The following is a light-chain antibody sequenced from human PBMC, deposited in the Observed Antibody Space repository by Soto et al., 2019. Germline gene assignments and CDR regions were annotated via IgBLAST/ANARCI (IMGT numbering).Light chain of an antibody. J-gene: IGKJ5*01. CDR3: QQYGSSPIT. CDR1: QSVSSSY. CDR2: GAS. Sequence: IVFTQSASTLSLSPGERATLSCRASQSVSSSYLAWYQQRPGQAPRLLIYGASSRATGIPDRFSGSGSGTDFTLTISSLQSEDFAVYYCQQYGSSPITFGQGTRLEIK. V-gene: IGKV3-20*01.